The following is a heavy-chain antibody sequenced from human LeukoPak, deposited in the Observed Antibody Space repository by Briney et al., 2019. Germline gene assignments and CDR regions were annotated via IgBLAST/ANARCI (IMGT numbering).Heavy chain of an antibody. CDR3: ARLLARGFLEWLPLGAFDI. D-gene: IGHD3-3*01. V-gene: IGHV4-30-4*08. CDR1: GGSISSGDYY. J-gene: IGHJ3*02. CDR2: IYYSGST. Sequence: SETLSLTCTVSGGSISSGDYYWSWIRQPPGKGLGWIGYIYYSGSTYYNPSLKSRVTISVDTSKNQFSLKLSSVTAADTAVYYCARLLARGFLEWLPLGAFDIWGQGTMVTVSS.